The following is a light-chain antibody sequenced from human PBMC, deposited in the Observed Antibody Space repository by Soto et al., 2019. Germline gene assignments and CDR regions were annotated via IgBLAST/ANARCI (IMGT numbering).Light chain of an antibody. J-gene: IGKJ1*01. Sequence: EIVLTQSPGTLSLSPGEGATLSCRASQSIVANYLAWYQQKPGQSPRLLIYDISTRATGVPDRFSGSGSRTDFTLTINGLEPEDSAVYYCQHFGSSPGTFGQGIKVEVK. CDR1: QSIVANY. CDR3: QHFGSSPGT. V-gene: IGKV3-20*01. CDR2: DIS.